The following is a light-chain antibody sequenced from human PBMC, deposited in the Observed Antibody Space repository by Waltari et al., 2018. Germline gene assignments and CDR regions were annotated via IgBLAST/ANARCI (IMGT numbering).Light chain of an antibody. CDR2: EVS. CDR3: CSYAGSSTPWV. CDR1: SIDVGNYNL. V-gene: IGLV2-23*02. Sequence: QSALTQPASVSGSPGQSITISCTGTSIDVGNYNLVSWYQQHPGKAPKLMIYEVSKRPSGVSNRFSGSKSGNTASLTISVLQAEDEAHYYCCSYAGSSTPWVFGGGTKLTVL. J-gene: IGLJ3*02.